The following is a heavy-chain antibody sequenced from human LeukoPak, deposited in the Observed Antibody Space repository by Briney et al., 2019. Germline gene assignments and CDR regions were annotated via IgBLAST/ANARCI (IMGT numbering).Heavy chain of an antibody. V-gene: IGHV4-34*01. D-gene: IGHD5-18*01. CDR3: ARGRGYNAFDI. CDR1: GGSFSGYY. CDR2: INHSGST. J-gene: IGHJ3*02. Sequence: SETLSLTCAVYGGSFSGYYWSWIRQPPGKGLEWIGEINHSGSTNYNPSLKSRVTISVDTSKNQFSLKLSSVTAADTAVYYCARGRGYNAFDIWGQGTMVTVSS.